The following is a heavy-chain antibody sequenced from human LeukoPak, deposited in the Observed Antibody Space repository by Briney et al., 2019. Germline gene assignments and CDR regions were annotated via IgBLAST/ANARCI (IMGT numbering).Heavy chain of an antibody. V-gene: IGHV4-39*01. Sequence: PSETLPLTCTVSGGSISSSSYYWGWIRQPPGKGLEWIGSIYYSGSTYYNPSLKSRVTISVDTSKNQFSLKLSSVTAADTAVYYCATTYSSSWSPFDYWGQGTLATVSS. D-gene: IGHD6-13*01. CDR3: ATTYSSSWSPFDY. CDR2: IYYSGST. J-gene: IGHJ4*02. CDR1: GGSISSSSYY.